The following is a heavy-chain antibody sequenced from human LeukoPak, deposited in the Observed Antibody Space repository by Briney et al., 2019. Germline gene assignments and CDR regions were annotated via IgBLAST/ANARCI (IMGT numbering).Heavy chain of an antibody. CDR3: ARDLLLAAAGTDEGWFDP. CDR1: GFTFSSYS. D-gene: IGHD6-13*01. CDR2: ISSSSSYI. J-gene: IGHJ5*02. Sequence: GGSLRLSCAASGFTFSSYSMNWVRQAPGKGLEWVSSISSSSSYIYYADSVKGRFTISRDNAKNSLYLQMNSLRAEDTAVYYCARDLLLAAAGTDEGWFDPWGQGTLVTVSS. V-gene: IGHV3-21*01.